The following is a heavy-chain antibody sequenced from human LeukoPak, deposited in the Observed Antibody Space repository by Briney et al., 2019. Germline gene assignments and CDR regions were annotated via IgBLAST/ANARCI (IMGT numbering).Heavy chain of an antibody. D-gene: IGHD5-18*01. CDR3: AKAMVDTAMVKMGYSDY. CDR1: GFTVSTNY. Sequence: GGSLRLSCAASGFTVSTNYMSWVRQAPGKGLEWVSAISGSGGSTYYADSVKGRFTISRDNSKNTLYLQMNSLRAEDTAVYYCAKAMVDTAMVKMGYSDYWGQGTLVTVSS. V-gene: IGHV3-23*01. CDR2: ISGSGGST. J-gene: IGHJ4*02.